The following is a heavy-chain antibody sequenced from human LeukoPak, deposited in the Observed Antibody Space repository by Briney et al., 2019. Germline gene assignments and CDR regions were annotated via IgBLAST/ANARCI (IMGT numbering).Heavy chain of an antibody. CDR1: GFTFSSYS. V-gene: IGHV3-21*01. J-gene: IGHJ4*02. Sequence: GGSLGLSCAASGFTFSSYSMNWVRQAPGKGLEWVSFISGPSDYIHYTDSVKGRFTISRDSAKNSLYLQMNGLRAEDTAVYYCARVIGFYYFDYWGQGTLVTVSS. CDR2: ISGPSDYI. D-gene: IGHD3-3*01. CDR3: ARVIGFYYFDY.